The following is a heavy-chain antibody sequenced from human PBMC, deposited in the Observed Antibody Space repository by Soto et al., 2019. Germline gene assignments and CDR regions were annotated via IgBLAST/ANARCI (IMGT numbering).Heavy chain of an antibody. Sequence: ASVKVSCRASGYTFTSYDINWVRQATGQGLEWMGWMNPNSGNTGYAQKFQGRVTMTRNTSISTAYMELSSLRSEDTAVYYCARDAGSIASRDGYYYYYGMDVWGQGTTVTVSS. CDR2: MNPNSGNT. D-gene: IGHD2-21*01. CDR1: GYTFTSYD. CDR3: ARDAGSIASRDGYYYYYGMDV. V-gene: IGHV1-8*01. J-gene: IGHJ6*02.